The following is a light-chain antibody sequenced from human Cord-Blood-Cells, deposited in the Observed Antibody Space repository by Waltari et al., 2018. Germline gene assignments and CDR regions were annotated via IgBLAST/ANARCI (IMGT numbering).Light chain of an antibody. CDR1: SRDVGGYNY. Sequence: QSALTQPASVSGSHGQPITISCTGTSRDVGGYNYASWYQQHPGKAPKLMIYDVSNRPSGVSNRFSGSKSGNTASLTISGLQAEDEADYYCSSYTSSSTLVFGGGTKLTVL. CDR2: DVS. CDR3: SSYTSSSTLV. V-gene: IGLV2-14*01. J-gene: IGLJ2*01.